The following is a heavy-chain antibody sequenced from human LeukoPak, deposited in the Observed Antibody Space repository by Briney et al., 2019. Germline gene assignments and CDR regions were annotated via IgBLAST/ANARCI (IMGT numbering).Heavy chain of an antibody. CDR2: IYYRGTT. D-gene: IGHD2-15*01. Sequence: PSETLSLTCTVSGDSISTYYWSWIRQSPGKGLEWIAYIYYRGTTNYNPSLKSRVTISADTSKTQFSLLLSSVTAADTAVYYCVSSSPRYCTGGTCYSSRGFDYWGQGALVTVSS. CDR3: VSSSPRYCTGGTCYSSRGFDY. V-gene: IGHV4-59*01. J-gene: IGHJ4*02. CDR1: GDSISTYY.